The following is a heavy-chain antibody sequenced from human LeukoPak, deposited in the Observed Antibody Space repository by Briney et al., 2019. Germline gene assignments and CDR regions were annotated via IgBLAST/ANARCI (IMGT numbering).Heavy chain of an antibody. V-gene: IGHV4-38-2*02. D-gene: IGHD3-16*01. J-gene: IGHJ3*02. CDR1: GYSISSGYY. Sequence: SETLSLTCTVSGYSISSGYYWGWIRQPPGKGLEWIGSIYHSGSTYYNPSLKSRVTISVDTSKNQFSLKLSSVTAADTAVYYCARIEVWGSSGAFDIWGQGTMVTVSS. CDR3: ARIEVWGSSGAFDI. CDR2: IYHSGST.